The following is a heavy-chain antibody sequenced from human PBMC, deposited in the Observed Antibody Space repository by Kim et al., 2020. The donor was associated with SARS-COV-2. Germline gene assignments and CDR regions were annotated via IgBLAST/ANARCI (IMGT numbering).Heavy chain of an antibody. Sequence: SETLSLTCTVSGGSISSSSYYWGWIRQPPGKGLEWIGSIYYSGSTYYNPSLKSRVTISVDTSKNQFSLKLSSVTAADTAVYYCARQSDSSGSYYFDYWGQGTLVTVSS. V-gene: IGHV4-39*01. CDR3: ARQSDSSGSYYFDY. CDR2: IYYSGST. D-gene: IGHD3-22*01. J-gene: IGHJ4*02. CDR1: GGSISSSSYY.